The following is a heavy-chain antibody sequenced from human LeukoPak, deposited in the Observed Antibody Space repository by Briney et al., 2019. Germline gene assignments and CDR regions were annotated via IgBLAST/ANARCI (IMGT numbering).Heavy chain of an antibody. Sequence: GGSLRLSCAASGFPFGIYAMTWGRQAPGKGLEWVSAISRGAIDIYYADSVQGRFTISRDDSKNAVYLQMNNLRSEDTAVYYCTKEVWGSYPDWGQGTLVTVSS. J-gene: IGHJ4*02. CDR3: TKEVWGSYPD. D-gene: IGHD3-16*02. V-gene: IGHV3-23*01. CDR1: GFPFGIYA. CDR2: ISRGAIDI.